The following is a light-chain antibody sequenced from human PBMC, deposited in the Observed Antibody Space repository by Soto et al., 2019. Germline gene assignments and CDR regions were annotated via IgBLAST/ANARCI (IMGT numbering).Light chain of an antibody. Sequence: IQMTHSPPTLSASVLDRVTITFRASQSIVNRLAWYQQKPGKAPKLLIYTASSLQSGVPSRFSGSGSGTDFTLTISRLEPEDFAVYYCQQYVSSPPSFGQGTRLEIK. CDR1: QSIVNR. CDR2: TAS. V-gene: IGKV1-5*01. CDR3: QQYVSSPPS. J-gene: IGKJ5*01.